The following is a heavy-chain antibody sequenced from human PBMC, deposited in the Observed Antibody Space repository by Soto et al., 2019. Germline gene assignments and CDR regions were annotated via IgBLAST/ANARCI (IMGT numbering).Heavy chain of an antibody. V-gene: IGHV4-39*01. D-gene: IGHD6-19*01. CDR3: ARHGLSSSGWTAAGFDY. J-gene: IGHJ4*02. Sequence: PSETLSLTCTVSGGSISSSTYYWGWIRQPPGKGLEWIGSVYFSATTYYNPSLKSRLTFSEDTSKNLFSLKLSSVTAADTAVYHCARHGLSSSGWTAAGFDYWGQGIVVTVSS. CDR1: GGSISSSTYY. CDR2: VYFSATT.